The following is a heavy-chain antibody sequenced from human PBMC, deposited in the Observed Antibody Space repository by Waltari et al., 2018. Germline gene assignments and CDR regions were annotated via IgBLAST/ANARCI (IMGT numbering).Heavy chain of an antibody. D-gene: IGHD2-8*01. V-gene: IGHV3-30*01. Sequence: QVQLVESGGGVVQPGRSLRLSCAASGFTFITSTMHWVRQAPGKGLEWVAVTSHDESHKYYADSVKGRFTISKDNSKNTLYLQMNSLSTEDTAMYYCARDDRDGLPDYFDFWGQGTLVTVSS. J-gene: IGHJ4*02. CDR3: ARDDRDGLPDYFDF. CDR2: TSHDESHK. CDR1: GFTFITST.